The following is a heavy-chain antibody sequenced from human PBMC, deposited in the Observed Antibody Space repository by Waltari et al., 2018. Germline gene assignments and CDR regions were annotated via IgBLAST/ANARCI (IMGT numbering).Heavy chain of an antibody. D-gene: IGHD3-10*01. CDR2: IYYSGST. J-gene: IGHJ1*01. Sequence: QVHLQASGPGLVKPSPTLSLTCTVSGGFIRSGGYYWNWIRQHPGKGLEWIGYIYYSGSTYYNPSLKSRVTISVDTSKNQFSLKLSSVTAADTAVYYCARGEYYGREYFQHWGQGTLVTVSS. V-gene: IGHV4-31*03. CDR3: ARGEYYGREYFQH. CDR1: GGFIRSGGYY.